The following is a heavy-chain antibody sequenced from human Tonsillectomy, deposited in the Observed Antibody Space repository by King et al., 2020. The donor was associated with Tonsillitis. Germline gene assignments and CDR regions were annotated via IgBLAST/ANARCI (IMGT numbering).Heavy chain of an antibody. V-gene: IGHV3-7*01. J-gene: IGHJ3*01. D-gene: IGHD5-24*01. CDR2: IKQAGSEK. Sequence: QLVQSGGGLVQPGGSLRLSCAASGFTFRNYWMNWVRQAPGKGLEWVATIKQAGSEKSYVDSVNGRFTISRDNDKKSLYLQMNSLRDEDTAVYYCARDLGDGYNSGANVFDLWGQGTMVTVSS. CDR3: ARDLGDGYNSGANVFDL. CDR1: GFTFRNYW.